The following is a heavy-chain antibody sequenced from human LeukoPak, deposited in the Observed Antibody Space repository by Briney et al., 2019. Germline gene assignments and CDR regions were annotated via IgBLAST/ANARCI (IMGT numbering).Heavy chain of an antibody. Sequence: ETLTPTCTVSGGSISSGGYYWSWIRQPPGKGLEWIGEINHSGSTNYNPSLKSRVTISVDMSKNQFSLRLSSVTAADTAVYYCARGPPAKPGTGYYYGMDVWGQGTTVTVSS. D-gene: IGHD2-2*01. CDR3: ARGPPAKPGTGYYYGMDV. J-gene: IGHJ6*02. V-gene: IGHV4-39*07. CDR2: INHSGST. CDR1: GGSISSGGYY.